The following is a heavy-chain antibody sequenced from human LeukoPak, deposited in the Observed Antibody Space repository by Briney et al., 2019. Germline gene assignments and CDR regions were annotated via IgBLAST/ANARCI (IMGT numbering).Heavy chain of an antibody. D-gene: IGHD4-11*01. CDR1: GFTFSSYA. V-gene: IGHV3-23*01. J-gene: IGHJ4*02. Sequence: YPGGSLRLSCAASGFTFSSYAMSWVRQAPGKGLECVSAISGSGGSTYYADSVKGRFTISRDNSKNTLYLQMNSLRAEDTAVYYCAKGTLRYSNYLHWGQGTLVTVSS. CDR3: AKGTLRYSNYLH. CDR2: ISGSGGST.